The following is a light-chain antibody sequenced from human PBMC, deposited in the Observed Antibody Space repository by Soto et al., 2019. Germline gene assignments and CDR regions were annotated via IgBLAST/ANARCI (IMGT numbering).Light chain of an antibody. Sequence: SVLTQPASVSGSPGQSITISCTGTSSDVGGYNYVYWYQQHPGKVPKLMIYDVTNRPSGVSNRFSGSKSGNTASLTISGLQAEDEADYYCNSYTSSSTYVFGTGTKVTVL. CDR2: DVT. J-gene: IGLJ1*01. V-gene: IGLV2-14*03. CDR1: SSDVGGYNY. CDR3: NSYTSSSTYV.